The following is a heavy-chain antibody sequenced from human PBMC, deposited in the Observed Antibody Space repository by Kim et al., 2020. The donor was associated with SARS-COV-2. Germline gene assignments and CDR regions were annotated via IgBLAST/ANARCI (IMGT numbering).Heavy chain of an antibody. CDR2: ISSSSSYI. Sequence: GGSLRLSCAASGFTFSSYSMNWVRQAPGKGLEWVSSISSSSSYIYYADSVKGRFTISRDNAKNSLYLQMNSLRAEDTAVYYCAREPYGGDLFYDYYGMDVWGQGATVTVSS. D-gene: IGHD2-21*01. V-gene: IGHV3-21*01. J-gene: IGHJ6*02. CDR3: AREPYGGDLFYDYYGMDV. CDR1: GFTFSSYS.